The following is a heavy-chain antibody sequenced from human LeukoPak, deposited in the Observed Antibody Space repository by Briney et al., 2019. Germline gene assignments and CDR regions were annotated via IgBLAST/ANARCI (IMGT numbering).Heavy chain of an antibody. CDR3: AKDERNWNYNLASQTYD. D-gene: IGHD1-7*01. CDR2: ISGSGVST. CDR1: GFTFSTYA. V-gene: IGHV3-23*01. Sequence: GGSLRLSCAASGFTFSTYAMNWVRQAPGKGLEWVSAISGSGVSTYYADSVKGRFTVSRDNSKNTLYLQMSSLRAEDTAVYYCAKDERNWNYNLASQTYDWGQGTLVTVSS. J-gene: IGHJ4*02.